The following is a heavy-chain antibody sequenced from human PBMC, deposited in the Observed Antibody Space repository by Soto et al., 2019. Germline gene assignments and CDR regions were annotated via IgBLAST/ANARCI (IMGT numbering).Heavy chain of an antibody. V-gene: IGHV3-53*01. CDR1: GCTVSSNY. D-gene: IGHD3-22*01. Sequence: GGSLSLSWASSGCTVSSNYMSLVRPAPGKGLEWVSVIYSGGSTYYADSVKGRFTISRDNSKNTLYLQMNSLRAEDTAVYYCARDAYYDSSGFGSLWGQGTLVTVSS. CDR3: ARDAYYDSSGFGSL. CDR2: IYSGGST. J-gene: IGHJ4*02.